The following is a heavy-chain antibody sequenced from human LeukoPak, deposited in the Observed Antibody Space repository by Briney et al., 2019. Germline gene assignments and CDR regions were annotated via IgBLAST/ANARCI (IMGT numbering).Heavy chain of an antibody. J-gene: IGHJ5*02. CDR3: ARRRVRGGFNWFDP. V-gene: IGHV4-34*01. CDR1: GGSFSGYY. Sequence: SETLSLTCAVYGGSFSGYYWSWIRQPPGKGLEWIGEINHSGSTNYNLSLKSRVTISVDTSKNQFSLKLSSVTAADTAVYYCARRRVRGGFNWFDPWGQGTLVTVSS. CDR2: INHSGST. D-gene: IGHD3-10*01.